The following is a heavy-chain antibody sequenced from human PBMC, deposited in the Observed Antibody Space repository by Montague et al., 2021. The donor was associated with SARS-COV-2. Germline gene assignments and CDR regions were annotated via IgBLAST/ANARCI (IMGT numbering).Heavy chain of an antibody. CDR1: GDSISTDNW. CDR3: ARFAYRLLFIASYYGMDV. V-gene: IGHV4/OR15-8*03. J-gene: IGHJ6*02. CDR2: IYHTGST. Sequence: SETLSLTCVVSGDSISTDNWWTWVRLPPGKGLEWVGEIYHTGSTKYKPSLKSRVSMSVYKSWNQFSLKLSSVTAADTAVYYCARFAYRLLFIASYYGMDVWGQGTTVTVSS. D-gene: IGHD2-2*01.